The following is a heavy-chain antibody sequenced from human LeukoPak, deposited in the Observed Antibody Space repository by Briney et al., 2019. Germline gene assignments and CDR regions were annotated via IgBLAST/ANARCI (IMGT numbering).Heavy chain of an antibody. J-gene: IGHJ4*02. Sequence: SETLSLTCTVSGGSISSYYWSWIRQPAGKGLEWIGRIYTSGSTNYNPSLKSRVTMSVDTSKNQFSLKLSSVTAADTAVYYCARVRYCSTNRCYDREFDNWGQGTLVTVSS. CDR2: IYTSGST. V-gene: IGHV4-4*07. D-gene: IGHD2-2*01. CDR3: ARVRYCSTNRCYDREFDN. CDR1: GGSISSYY.